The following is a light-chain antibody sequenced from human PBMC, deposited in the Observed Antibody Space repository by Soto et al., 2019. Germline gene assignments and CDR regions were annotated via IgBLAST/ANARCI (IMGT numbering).Light chain of an antibody. CDR3: QQYSTFST. V-gene: IGKV1-5*03. CDR2: KAS. CDR1: QSINNL. Sequence: DIQMTQSPSTLSASVGDRVAITCRASQSINNLLAWYQQKPGKAPKLLIYKASSLESGVPSRVSGNGYGTEFTLTISSLQPDYFATYYCQQYSTFSTFGGGTKVEIK. J-gene: IGKJ4*02.